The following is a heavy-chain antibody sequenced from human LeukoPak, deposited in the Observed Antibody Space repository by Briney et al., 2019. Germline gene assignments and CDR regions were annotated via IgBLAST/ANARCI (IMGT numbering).Heavy chain of an antibody. V-gene: IGHV3-30*02. J-gene: IGHJ4*02. Sequence: PGGSLRLSCAASGFTFSSYGMHWVRQAPGKGLEWVAFIRYEGSNKYYADSVKGRFTTSRDNSKNTLYLQMNSLRAEDTAVYYCAKGGRGYSYGSFDYWGQGTLVTVSS. D-gene: IGHD5-18*01. CDR2: IRYEGSNK. CDR1: GFTFSSYG. CDR3: AKGGRGYSYGSFDY.